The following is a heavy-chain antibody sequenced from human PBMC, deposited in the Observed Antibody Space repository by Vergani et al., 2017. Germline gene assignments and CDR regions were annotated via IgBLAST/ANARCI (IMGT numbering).Heavy chain of an antibody. J-gene: IGHJ6*02. V-gene: IGHV3-49*03. CDR3: ARDSPLVVPAAIFYYYYGMDV. CDR2: IRSKAYGGTT. CDR1: GFTFGDYA. D-gene: IGHD2-2*01. Sequence: EVQLVESGGGLVQPGRSLRLSCTASGFTFGDYAMSWFRQAPGKGLEWVGFIRSKAYGGTTEYAASVKGRFTISRDNAKNSLYLQMNSLRAEDTAVYYCARDSPLVVPAAIFYYYYGMDVWGQGTTVTVSS.